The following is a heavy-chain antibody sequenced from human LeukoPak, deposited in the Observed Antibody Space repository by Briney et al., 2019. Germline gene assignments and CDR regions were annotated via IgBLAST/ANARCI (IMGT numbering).Heavy chain of an antibody. Sequence: QPGGSLRLSCAASGFTFSSYAMSWVRQAPGKGLEWVSAISGSGGSTYYADSVKGRFTISRDNSKNTLYLQMNSLRAEDTAVYYCAKEDCSGGSCYSRALGAFDIWGQGTMVTVSS. CDR3: AKEDCSGGSCYSRALGAFDI. J-gene: IGHJ3*02. D-gene: IGHD2-15*01. CDR2: ISGSGGST. V-gene: IGHV3-23*01. CDR1: GFTFSSYA.